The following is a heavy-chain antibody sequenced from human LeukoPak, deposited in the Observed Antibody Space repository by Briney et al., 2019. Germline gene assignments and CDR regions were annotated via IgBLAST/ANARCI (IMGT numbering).Heavy chain of an antibody. V-gene: IGHV4-59*08. Sequence: SETLSLTCTVSGGSINSNYWSWIRQPPGKGLEWIGYIYYSGSTNYNPSLKSRVTISVDTSKNQFSLKLSSVTAADTAVYYCARRGSGWYYFDYWGQGTLVTVSS. J-gene: IGHJ4*02. CDR2: IYYSGST. D-gene: IGHD6-19*01. CDR3: ARRGSGWYYFDY. CDR1: GGSINSNY.